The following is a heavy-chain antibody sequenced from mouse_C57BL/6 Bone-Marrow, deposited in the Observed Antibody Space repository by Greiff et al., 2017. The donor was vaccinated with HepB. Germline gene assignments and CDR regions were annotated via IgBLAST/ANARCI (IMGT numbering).Heavy chain of an antibody. CDR2: ISSGSSTI. D-gene: IGHD3-3*01. V-gene: IGHV5-17*01. J-gene: IGHJ4*01. Sequence: EVMLVESGGGLVKPGGSLKLSCAASGFTFSDYGMHWVRQAPEKGLEWVAYISSGSSTIYYADTVKGRFTISRDNAKNTLFLQMTSLRSEDTAMYYCAKCRGYAMDYWGQGTSVTVSS. CDR1: GFTFSDYG. CDR3: AKCRGYAMDY.